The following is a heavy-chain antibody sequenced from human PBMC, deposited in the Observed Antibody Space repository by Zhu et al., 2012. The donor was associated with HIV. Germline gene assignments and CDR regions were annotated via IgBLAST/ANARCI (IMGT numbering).Heavy chain of an antibody. D-gene: IGHD3-10*01. CDR2: IYYSGST. CDR1: GGSISSSSYY. CDR3: ARLSLLWFGDFLSHQYYFDY. J-gene: IGHJ4*02. V-gene: IGHV4-39*07. Sequence: QVQLQESGPGLVKPSETLSLTCTVSGGSISSSSYYWGWIRQPPGKGLEWIGSIYYSGSTYYNPSLKSRVTISVDTSKNQFSLKLSSVTAADTAVYYCARLSLLWFGDFLSHQYYFDYWGQGPWSPS.